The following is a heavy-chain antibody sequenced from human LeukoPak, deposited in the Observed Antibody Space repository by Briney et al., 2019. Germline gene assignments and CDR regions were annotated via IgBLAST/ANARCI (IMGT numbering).Heavy chain of an antibody. D-gene: IGHD2-15*01. CDR3: AKDRSVVAAVYYYYGMDV. V-gene: IGHV3-23*01. CDR2: ISGSVGST. CDR1: GFTFSSYA. J-gene: IGHJ6*02. Sequence: GGSLRLSCAASGFTFSSYAMSWVRQAPGKGLEWVSAISGSVGSTYYADSVKGRFTISRDNSKNTLYLQMNSLRAKDTAVYYCAKDRSVVAAVYYYYGMDVWGQGTTVTVSS.